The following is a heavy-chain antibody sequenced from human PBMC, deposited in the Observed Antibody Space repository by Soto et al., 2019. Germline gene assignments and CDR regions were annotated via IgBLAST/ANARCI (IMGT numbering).Heavy chain of an antibody. CDR2: IVPIFGIP. CDR1: GGTFSTTA. CDR3: ARDSHSAGGWFDP. J-gene: IGHJ5*02. D-gene: IGHD2-15*01. Sequence: GASVKVSCKASGGTFSTTAITWVRQAPGQGLEWMGGIVPIFGIPSYAQKFQGRLAITADKSTNTAYMELISLRSEDTAVYYCARDSHSAGGWFDPWGLGTLVTVSS. V-gene: IGHV1-69*10.